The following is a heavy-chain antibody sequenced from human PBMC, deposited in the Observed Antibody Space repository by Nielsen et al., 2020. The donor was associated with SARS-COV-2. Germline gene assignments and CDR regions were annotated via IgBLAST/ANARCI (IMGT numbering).Heavy chain of an antibody. CDR3: VKDRGYSYGYWSAAGY. CDR2: ISSNGGST. V-gene: IGHV3-64D*06. D-gene: IGHD5-18*01. CDR1: GFTFSSYA. Sequence: GESLKISCSASGFTFSSYAMHWVRQAPGKGLEYVSAISSNGGSTYYADSVKGRFTISRDNSKNTLYLQMSSLRAEDTAVYYCVKDRGYSYGYWSAAGYWGQGTLVTVSS. J-gene: IGHJ4*02.